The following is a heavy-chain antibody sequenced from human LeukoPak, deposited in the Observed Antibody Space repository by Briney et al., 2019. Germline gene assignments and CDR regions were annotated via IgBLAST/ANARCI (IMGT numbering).Heavy chain of an antibody. J-gene: IGHJ5*02. CDR2: ISWNSGSI. D-gene: IGHD3-10*01. CDR3: AKDSVSFGISPNWFDP. Sequence: GRSLRLSCTASGFTFDDYAMHWVRQAPGKGLEWVSGISWNSGSIGYADSVKGRFTISRDNAKNSLYLQMNSLRAEDTALYCCAKDSVSFGISPNWFDPWGQGTLVTVSS. CDR1: GFTFDDYA. V-gene: IGHV3-9*01.